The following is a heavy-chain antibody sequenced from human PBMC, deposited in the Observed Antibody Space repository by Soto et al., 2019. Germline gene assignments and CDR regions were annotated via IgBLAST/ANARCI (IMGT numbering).Heavy chain of an antibody. CDR2: ISYDGSNK. Sequence: GGSLRLSCAASGFTFSSYGMHWVRQAPGKGLEWVAVISYDGSNKYYADSVKGRFTISRDNSKNTPYLQMNSLRAEDTAVYYCAKTRGVGAIYYYYGMDVWGQGTTVTVSS. D-gene: IGHD1-26*01. CDR3: AKTRGVGAIYYYYGMDV. V-gene: IGHV3-30*18. J-gene: IGHJ6*02. CDR1: GFTFSSYG.